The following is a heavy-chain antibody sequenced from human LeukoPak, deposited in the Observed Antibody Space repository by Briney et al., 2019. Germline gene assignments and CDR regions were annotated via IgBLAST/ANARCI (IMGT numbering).Heavy chain of an antibody. J-gene: IGHJ4*02. D-gene: IGHD6-13*01. Sequence: GGSLRLSCAASGFTFSNAWMNWVRQAPGKGLEWVGRIKSKTDGGTTDYAAPVKGRFTISRDDSKNTLYLQMNSLKTEDTAVYYCARGPEEHIYSSSWYYFDYWGQGTLVTVSS. V-gene: IGHV3-15*07. CDR3: ARGPEEHIYSSSWYYFDY. CDR1: GFTFSNAW. CDR2: IKSKTDGGTT.